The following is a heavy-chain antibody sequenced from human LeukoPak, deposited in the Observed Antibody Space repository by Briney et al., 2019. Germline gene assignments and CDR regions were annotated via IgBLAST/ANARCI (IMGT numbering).Heavy chain of an antibody. D-gene: IGHD3-16*02. CDR2: ISISSSYI. J-gene: IGHJ6*02. CDR3: ARVKPYDYVWGSYRSQDHYYYGMDV. Sequence: PGGSLRLSCAASGFTFSSYSMNWVRQAPGKGLEWVSSISISSSYIYYADSLKGRFTISRHNAKNSLYLQMNSLRAEDTAVYYCARVKPYDYVWGSYRSQDHYYYGMDVWGQGTTVTVSS. V-gene: IGHV3-21*01. CDR1: GFTFSSYS.